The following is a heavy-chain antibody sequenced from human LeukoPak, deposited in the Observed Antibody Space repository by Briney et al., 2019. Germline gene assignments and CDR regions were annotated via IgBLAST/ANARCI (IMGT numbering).Heavy chain of an antibody. J-gene: IGHJ4*02. CDR3: AKAVLRYFYWLFYFDY. Sequence: GGSLRLFCAASGFTFNSYAMSWVRQSPGKGLEWVSAISGSGGSTYYADSVEGRFTISRDNSKNTLYLQMNSLRAEDTAVYYCAKAVLRYFYWLFYFDYWGQGTLVTVSS. CDR1: GFTFNSYA. D-gene: IGHD3-9*01. V-gene: IGHV3-23*01. CDR2: ISGSGGST.